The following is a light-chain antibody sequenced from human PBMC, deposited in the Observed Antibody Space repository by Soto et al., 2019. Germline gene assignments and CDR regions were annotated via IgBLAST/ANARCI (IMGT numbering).Light chain of an antibody. J-gene: IGLJ2*01. CDR2: DNN. Sequence: QPVLTQPPSVSAAPGQKVTVSCSGSSSNIANNYVSWYQQLPGTAPKLLIYDNNKRPSGIPDRFSGSKSGTSATLGITGLQTGDEAHYYCATWDSSLSAVVFGRGTKVTVL. CDR3: ATWDSSLSAVV. V-gene: IGLV1-51*01. CDR1: SSNIANNY.